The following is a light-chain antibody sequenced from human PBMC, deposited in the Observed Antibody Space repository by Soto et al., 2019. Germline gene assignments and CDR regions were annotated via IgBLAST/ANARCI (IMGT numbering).Light chain of an antibody. CDR1: SSDVGGYNY. Sequence: QSVLTQPASVSGSPGQSITISCTGTSSDVGGYNYVSWYQQHPGKAPKLIIYEISNRPSGVSNRFSGSKSGNTASLTISGLQAEDEADYHCSSYSSSSVFYVFGTGTKLTVL. CDR2: EIS. V-gene: IGLV2-14*01. CDR3: SSYSSSSVFYV. J-gene: IGLJ1*01.